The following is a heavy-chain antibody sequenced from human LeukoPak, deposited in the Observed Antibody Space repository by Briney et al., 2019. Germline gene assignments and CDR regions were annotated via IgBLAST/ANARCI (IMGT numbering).Heavy chain of an antibody. CDR1: GGSISSSSYY. Sequence: SETLSLTCTVSGGSISSSSYYWGWIRQPPGKGLEWIGSIYYSGSTYYNPSLKSRVTISVDTSKNQISLKLSSVTAADTAVYYCARQRYDFWSGYQAPFDYWGQGTLVTVSS. J-gene: IGHJ4*02. CDR3: ARQRYDFWSGYQAPFDY. V-gene: IGHV4-39*01. CDR2: IYYSGST. D-gene: IGHD3-3*01.